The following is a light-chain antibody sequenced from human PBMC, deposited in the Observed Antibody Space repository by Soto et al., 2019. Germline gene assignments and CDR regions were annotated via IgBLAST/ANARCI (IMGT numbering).Light chain of an antibody. J-gene: IGKJ4*01. CDR1: QSTNNY. CDR3: QQYNNWPLT. V-gene: IGKV3-15*01. Sequence: EIVMTQSPATLSVSPGERATLSCRASQSTNNYLAWYQHKPGQAPRLLIDGASTRATGIPARFSGSGSGTEFTLTISSLQSEDFAVYYCQQYNNWPLTFGGGTKVEIK. CDR2: GAS.